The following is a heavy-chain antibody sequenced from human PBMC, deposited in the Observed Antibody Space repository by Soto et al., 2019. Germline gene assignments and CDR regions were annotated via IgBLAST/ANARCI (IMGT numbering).Heavy chain of an antibody. CDR3: ARTKCSGGSCYSWSLDY. CDR1: GGSITTGGYY. CDR2: RYYSEST. V-gene: IGHV4-31*03. Sequence: SETLSLTCTVSGGSITTGGYYWSWIRQLPGKGLEWIGHRYYSESTYYNPSLKSRASISLDTSKNQFSLKLSFVTAADTAMYYCARTKCSGGSCYSWSLDYWGQGTPVTVSS. D-gene: IGHD2-15*01. J-gene: IGHJ4*02.